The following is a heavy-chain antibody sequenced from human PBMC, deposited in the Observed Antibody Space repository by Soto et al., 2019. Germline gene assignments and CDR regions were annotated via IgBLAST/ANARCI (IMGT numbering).Heavy chain of an antibody. CDR3: ARSRSYYVEDFQK. CDR1: GDSISTEGYY. J-gene: IGHJ1*01. Sequence: SETLSLTCSVSGDSISTEGYYWSWIRQHPGKGLEWIGYIYYSGLTSYNPSLKSRVTISRATSKNQFYLKLSSVTAADTAVYYCARSRSYYVEDFQKWGQGTLVT. V-gene: IGHV4-31*03. CDR2: IYYSGLT. D-gene: IGHD1-26*01.